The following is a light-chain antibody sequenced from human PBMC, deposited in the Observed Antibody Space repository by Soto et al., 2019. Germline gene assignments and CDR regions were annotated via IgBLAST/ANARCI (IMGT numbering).Light chain of an antibody. CDR2: GTD. CDR1: SSNIGGNP. V-gene: IGLV1-44*01. J-gene: IGLJ3*02. CDR3: AAFDDSLNGWV. Sequence: QSLLTQPPSASGTPGQRVTISCSGSSSNIGGNPVVWYQQLPGTAPKLFIYGTDQRPSGVPDRFSGSKSGPAASLAISGLQSEDEADYYCAAFDDSLNGWVFGGGTKLTVL.